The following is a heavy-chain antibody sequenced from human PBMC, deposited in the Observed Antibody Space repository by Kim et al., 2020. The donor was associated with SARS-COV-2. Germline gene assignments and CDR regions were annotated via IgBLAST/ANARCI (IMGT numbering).Heavy chain of an antibody. V-gene: IGHV3-66*01. J-gene: IGHJ6*01. CDR3: TKDHVTGPTNYYYGMDV. CDR1: GFTVSSKY. CDR2: IYTAGST. Sequence: VGSLRLSCAASGFTVSSKYMSWVRQGPGKGLQWVGIIYTAGSTYYADSVQGRFTNSRDNSKNTLYLQMSSLRAEDTAIYYCTKDHVTGPTNYYYGMDVWG. D-gene: IGHD1-7*01.